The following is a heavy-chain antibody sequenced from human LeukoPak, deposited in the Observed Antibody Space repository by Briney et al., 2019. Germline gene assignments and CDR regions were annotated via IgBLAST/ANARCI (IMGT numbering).Heavy chain of an antibody. Sequence: QSGGSLRLSCAASGFTLSSYSMDWVRQAPGKGLEWISHITWSGSAIFYADSVKGRFTISRDSAKNSLYLQMSSLRDEDTAIYYCARDAGNSGYGMDVWGRGTTVTVSS. CDR2: ITWSGSAI. V-gene: IGHV3-48*02. D-gene: IGHD5-12*01. CDR1: GFTLSSYS. J-gene: IGHJ6*02. CDR3: ARDAGNSGYGMDV.